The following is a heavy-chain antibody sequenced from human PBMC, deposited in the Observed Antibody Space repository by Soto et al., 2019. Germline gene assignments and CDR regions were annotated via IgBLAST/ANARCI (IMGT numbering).Heavy chain of an antibody. V-gene: IGHV4-39*01. CDR1: GASVRSGDYY. CDR3: AKSSGWPFDY. D-gene: IGHD6-19*01. Sequence: ETLSLTCSVSGASVRSGDYYWGWIRQPPGKGLEWIGSIYYSGSTYYNPSLKSRVTISVDTSKNPFSLKLSSVTAADTAVYYCAKSSGWPFDYWGQGTLVTVSS. J-gene: IGHJ4*02. CDR2: IYYSGST.